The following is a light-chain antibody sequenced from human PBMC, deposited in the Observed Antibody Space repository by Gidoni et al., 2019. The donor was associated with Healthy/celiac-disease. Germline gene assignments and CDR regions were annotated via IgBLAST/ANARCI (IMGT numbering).Light chain of an antibody. CDR1: SSNIGSNY. Sequence: QSVLTHPPSASGTPGPRVTISCSGSSSNIGSNYVYWYQQLPGTAPKLLIYRNNQRPSGVPDRFSGSKSGTSASLAISGLRSEDEADYYCAAWDDSLSGLFGGGTKLTVL. CDR2: RNN. V-gene: IGLV1-47*01. CDR3: AAWDDSLSGL. J-gene: IGLJ2*01.